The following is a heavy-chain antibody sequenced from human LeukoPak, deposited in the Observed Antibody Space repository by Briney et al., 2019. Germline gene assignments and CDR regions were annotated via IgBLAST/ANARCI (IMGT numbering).Heavy chain of an antibody. CDR2: IYYSGSA. D-gene: IGHD2-15*01. V-gene: IGHV4-59*01. CDR3: ARTMEGYCSGGSCYQYSYYMDV. Sequence: SETLSLTCAVYGESFSGYYWSCIRQPPEKGLEWIGYIYYSGSANYNPSLKSRVNISVDKSKNQFYLKLTSVTAADTAVYYCARTMEGYCSGGSCYQYSYYMDVWGKGTTVTVSS. J-gene: IGHJ6*03. CDR1: GESFSGYY.